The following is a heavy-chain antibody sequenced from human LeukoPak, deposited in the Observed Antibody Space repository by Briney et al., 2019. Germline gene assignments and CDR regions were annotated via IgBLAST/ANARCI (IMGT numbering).Heavy chain of an antibody. J-gene: IGHJ4*02. CDR1: GFTFRDYA. CDR3: TANSGYSFDY. D-gene: IGHD3-22*01. Sequence: GGSLRLSCTGFGFTFRDYAVTWVRQAPGKGLEWVGRIKSKADGGTTDYAAPVKGRFTSSRDDSNNTLFLQMNSLITEDTAVYYCTANSGYSFDYWGQGTLVTVSS. CDR2: IKSKADGGTT. V-gene: IGHV3-15*01.